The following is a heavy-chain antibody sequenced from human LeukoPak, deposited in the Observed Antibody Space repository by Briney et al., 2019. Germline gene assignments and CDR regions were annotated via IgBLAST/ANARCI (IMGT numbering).Heavy chain of an antibody. J-gene: IGHJ5*02. Sequence: SETLSLTCTVSGGSISSGGYYWSGIRQHPGKGLEWIGYIYYSGSTYYNPSLKSRVTISVDTSKNQFSLKLSSVTAADTAVYYCARDRAVGWFDPWGQGTLVTVSS. CDR2: IYYSGST. V-gene: IGHV4-31*03. CDR1: GGSISSGGYY. CDR3: ARDRAVGWFDP.